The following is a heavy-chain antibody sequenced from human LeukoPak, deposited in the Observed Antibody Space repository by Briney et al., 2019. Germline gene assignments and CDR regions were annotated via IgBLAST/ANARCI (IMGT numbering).Heavy chain of an antibody. CDR3: ARDGCSSISCPTPYYYYYYMDV. J-gene: IGHJ6*03. Sequence: PSETLSLTCAVSGGSISSSNWWSWVRQPPGKGLEWIGEIYHSGSTNYNPSLKSRVTISVDKSKNQFFLKLSSVTAADTAVYYCARDGCSSISCPTPYYYYYYMDVWGKGTTVTVSS. V-gene: IGHV4-4*02. D-gene: IGHD2-2*01. CDR2: IYHSGST. CDR1: GGSISSSNW.